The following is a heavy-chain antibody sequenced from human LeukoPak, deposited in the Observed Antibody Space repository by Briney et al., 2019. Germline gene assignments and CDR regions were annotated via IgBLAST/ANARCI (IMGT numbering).Heavy chain of an antibody. V-gene: IGHV3-23*01. CDR3: AKDRYYGSGSYLGYFGY. Sequence: GGSLRLSCAASGFTFSSYAMSRVRQAPGKGLEWVSGISGSGGSTYYADSVKGRFTISRDNSKNTLYLQMNSLRAEVTAVYYCAKDRYYGSGSYLGYFGYWGQGTLVTVSS. CDR1: GFTFSSYA. J-gene: IGHJ4*02. D-gene: IGHD3-10*01. CDR2: ISGSGGST.